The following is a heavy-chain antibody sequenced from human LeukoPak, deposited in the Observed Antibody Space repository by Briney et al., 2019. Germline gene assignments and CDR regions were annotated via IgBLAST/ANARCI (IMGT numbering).Heavy chain of an antibody. CDR3: AKAELGIAAAGMEDYYYYYMDV. CDR2: ISGSGGST. Sequence: GGSLRLSCAASGFTFSSYAMSWVHQAPGKGLEWVSAISGSGGSTYYADSVKGRFTISRDNSKNTLYLQMNSLRAVDTAVYYCAKAELGIAAAGMEDYYYYYMDVWGKGTTVTVSS. V-gene: IGHV3-23*01. D-gene: IGHD6-13*01. J-gene: IGHJ6*03. CDR1: GFTFSSYA.